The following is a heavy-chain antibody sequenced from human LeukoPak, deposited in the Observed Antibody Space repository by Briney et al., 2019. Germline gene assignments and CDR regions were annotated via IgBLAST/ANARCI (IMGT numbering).Heavy chain of an antibody. J-gene: IGHJ4*02. CDR1: GFIFSSYG. D-gene: IGHD2-15*01. CDR3: AKLGVVVVVGADY. V-gene: IGHV3-30*02. CDR2: IRYDGSNT. Sequence: GGSLRLSCAASGFIFSSYGMHWVRQAPGKGLEWAAFIRYDGSNTYYADSVKGRFTISRDNSKNTLYLQMNSLRAEDTAVYYCAKLGVVVVVGADYWGQGTLVTVSS.